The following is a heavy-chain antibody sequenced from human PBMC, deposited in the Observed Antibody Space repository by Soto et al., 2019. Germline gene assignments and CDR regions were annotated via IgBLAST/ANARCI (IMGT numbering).Heavy chain of an antibody. CDR1: GFTFSSYG. J-gene: IGHJ5*01. CDR3: ARDNSSSWYGQTNCFDS. D-gene: IGHD6-13*01. V-gene: IGHV3-33*01. CDR2: IWYDGSNK. Sequence: QVQLVESGGGVVQPGRSLRLSCAASGFTFSSYGMHWVRQAPGKGLEWVAVIWYDGSNKYYADSVKGRFTISRDNSKNTLYLQMNSLRAEDTAGYYCARDNSSSWYGQTNCFDSWGQGTLVTVSS.